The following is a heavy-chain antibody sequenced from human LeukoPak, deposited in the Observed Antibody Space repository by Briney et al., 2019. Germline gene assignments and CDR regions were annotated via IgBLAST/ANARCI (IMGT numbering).Heavy chain of an antibody. V-gene: IGHV1-18*01. Sequence: ASVKVSCKASGYTFISYGISWVRQAPGQGLEWMGWISAYNGNTKSAQKFQGRVTMTRDTSTSTAYMELRSLRSDDTAVYYCARDGHGGWELRYAFDIWGQGTMVTVSS. CDR2: ISAYNGNT. CDR1: GYTFISYG. D-gene: IGHD1-26*01. J-gene: IGHJ3*02. CDR3: ARDGHGGWELRYAFDI.